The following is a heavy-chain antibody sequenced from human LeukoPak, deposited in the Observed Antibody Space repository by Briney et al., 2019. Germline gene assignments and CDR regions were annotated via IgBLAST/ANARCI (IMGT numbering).Heavy chain of an antibody. D-gene: IGHD3-22*01. J-gene: IGHJ4*02. Sequence: SSVKVSFQATVCTYINYPFHWLRQPPSQELDWMGRINPIFGTANYAQKFQGRVTITTDESTSTAYMELSRLIYEDTAMYDCARDLNYYDTSGYLLLWGQGTLVTVSS. CDR2: INPIFGTA. V-gene: IGHV1-69*05. CDR3: ARDLNYYDTSGYLLL. CDR1: VCTYINYP.